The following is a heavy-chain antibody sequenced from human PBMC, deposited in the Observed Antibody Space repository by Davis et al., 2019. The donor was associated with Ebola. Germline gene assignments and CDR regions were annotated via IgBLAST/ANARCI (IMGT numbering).Heavy chain of an antibody. J-gene: IGHJ4*02. CDR3: ARSHSDWLLPFDY. CDR2: IYHSGST. Sequence: MPSETLSLTCAVYGGSFSGYYWSWIRQPPGKGLEWIGEIYHSGSTNYNPSLKSRVTISVDTSKNQFSLKLSSVTAADTAVYYCARSHSDWLLPFDYWGQGTLATVSS. CDR1: GGSFSGYY. V-gene: IGHV4-34*01. D-gene: IGHD3-9*01.